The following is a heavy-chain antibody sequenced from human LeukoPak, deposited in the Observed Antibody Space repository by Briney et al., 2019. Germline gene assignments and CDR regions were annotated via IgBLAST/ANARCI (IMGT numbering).Heavy chain of an antibody. CDR1: GFTFDDYA. CDR3: AKDTSEGYSGIYSIFDAFDI. V-gene: IGHV3-9*01. J-gene: IGHJ3*02. CDR2: ISWNSGSI. Sequence: GGSLRLSCAASGFTFDDYAMHWVRQAPGKGLEWVSGISWNSGSIGYADSVKGRFTISRDNAKKSLYLQMNSLRAEDTALYYCAKDTSEGYSGIYSIFDAFDIWGQGTMVTVSS. D-gene: IGHD1-26*01.